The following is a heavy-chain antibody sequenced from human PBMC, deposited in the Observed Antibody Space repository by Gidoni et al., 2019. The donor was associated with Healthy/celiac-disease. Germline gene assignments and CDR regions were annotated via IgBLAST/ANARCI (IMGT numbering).Heavy chain of an antibody. CDR1: GGSFSGYY. Sequence: QVQLQQWGAGLLNPSETLSLTCAVYGGSFSGYYWSWIRQPPGKGLEWIGEINHSGSTNYNPSLKSRFTISVDTSKNQFSLKLSSVTAADTAVYYCAREESDVGYWGQGTLVTVSS. CDR2: INHSGST. CDR3: AREESDVGY. D-gene: IGHD3-10*01. J-gene: IGHJ4*02. V-gene: IGHV4-34*01.